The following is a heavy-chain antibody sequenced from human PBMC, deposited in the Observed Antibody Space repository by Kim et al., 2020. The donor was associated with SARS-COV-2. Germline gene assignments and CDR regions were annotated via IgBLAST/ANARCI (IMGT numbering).Heavy chain of an antibody. V-gene: IGHV3-7*01. J-gene: IGHJ6*02. CDR2: IKQDGSEE. CDR1: GFTFSSYW. CDR3: ARGRVPAAIFLMDV. D-gene: IGHD2-2*02. Sequence: GGSLRLSCAASGFTFSSYWMSWVRQAPGKGLEWVANIKQDGSEENYVDSVKGRFTISRDNAKNSLYLQMNTLRAEDTAVYYCARGRVPAAIFLMDVWGLGTTVTVSS.